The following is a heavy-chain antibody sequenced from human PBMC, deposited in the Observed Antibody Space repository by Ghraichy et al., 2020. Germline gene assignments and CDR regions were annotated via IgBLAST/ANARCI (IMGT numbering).Heavy chain of an antibody. J-gene: IGHJ4*02. CDR1: GFIFSSHW. V-gene: IGHV3-74*01. CDR2: IDIDGSDT. D-gene: IGHD1-14*01. Sequence: GESLNISCAASGFIFSSHWMHWVRQVPGKGLAWVSRIDIDGSDTRYADSVKGRFTISRDNAKNTLYLQMNTLGAEDTAVYYCARDGHGTIDFDCWGQGTLVIVSS. CDR3: ARDGHGTIDFDC.